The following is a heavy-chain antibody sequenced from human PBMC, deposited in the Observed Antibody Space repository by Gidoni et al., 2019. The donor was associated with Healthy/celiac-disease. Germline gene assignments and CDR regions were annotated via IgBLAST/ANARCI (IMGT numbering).Heavy chain of an antibody. Sequence: EVQLLESGGGLVQPGGSLRLSCAASGFTFSSYDMSWVRQAPGKGLEWVSAISGSGGSTYYAVSVKGRFTISRDNSKNTLYLQMNSLRAEDTAVYYCAKSPTVYYYYGMDVWGQGTTVTVSS. V-gene: IGHV3-23*01. CDR1: GFTFSSYD. J-gene: IGHJ6*02. CDR2: ISGSGGST. CDR3: AKSPTVYYYYGMDV.